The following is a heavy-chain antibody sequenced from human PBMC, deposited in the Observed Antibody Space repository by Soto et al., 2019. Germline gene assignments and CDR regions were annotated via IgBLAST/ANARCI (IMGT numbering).Heavy chain of an antibody. CDR1: GFNFKKVA. Sequence: GGSLRLSCVASGFNFKKVAMAWFRQAAGEGQGLRRGLEWVANIKQEGSAKQYLDSVRGRFTVSRDNSKNSVYLQMNSLRAEDTALYYCARDFYGGFSYGPGDNWGQGTLVTVSS. J-gene: IGHJ4*02. CDR2: IKQEGSAK. D-gene: IGHD2-15*01. V-gene: IGHV3-7*01. CDR3: ARDFYGGFSYGPGDN.